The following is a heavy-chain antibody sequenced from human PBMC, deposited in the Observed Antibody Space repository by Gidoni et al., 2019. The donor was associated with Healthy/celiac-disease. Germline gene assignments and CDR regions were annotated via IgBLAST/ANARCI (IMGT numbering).Heavy chain of an antibody. CDR2: IYHSGST. V-gene: IGHV4-30-2*01. CDR1: GGSISSGGYS. J-gene: IGHJ4*02. CDR3: AREREEGGYGSFDY. D-gene: IGHD5-12*01. Sequence: QLQLQESGSGLVKPSQTLSLTCAVSGGSISSGGYSWSWIRQPPGKGLEWIGYIYHSGSTYYNPSLKSRVTISVDRSKNQFSLKLSSVTAADTAVYYCAREREEGGYGSFDYWGQGTLVTVSS.